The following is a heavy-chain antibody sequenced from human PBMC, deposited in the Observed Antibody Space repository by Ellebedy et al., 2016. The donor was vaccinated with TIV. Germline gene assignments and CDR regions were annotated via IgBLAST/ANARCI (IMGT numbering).Heavy chain of an antibody. CDR1: GFIFSTYA. Sequence: GGSLRLSXAASGFIFSTYAMHWVRQAPGKGLEWVAAITYDGSNTWHADSVRGRFTISRDNAKNSLYLQMSSLRDEDTGVYYWTTDYYDNSGYRMLGGYWGQGTLVTVSS. CDR3: TTDYYDNSGYRMLGGY. V-gene: IGHV3-30*04. J-gene: IGHJ4*02. CDR2: ITYDGSNT. D-gene: IGHD3-22*01.